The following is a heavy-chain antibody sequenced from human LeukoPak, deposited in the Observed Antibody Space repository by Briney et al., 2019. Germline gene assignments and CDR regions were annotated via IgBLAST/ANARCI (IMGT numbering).Heavy chain of an antibody. Sequence: SETLSLTCTVSGGSITSYYWSWIRQPPGKGLETIGYVYYSGSTNYNPSLKSRVTISVDTSKNQFSLKLRSVPAADTAVYYWASYYDILTGEHCFDFWGQGTLVTVSS. CDR3: ASYYDILTGEHCFDF. J-gene: IGHJ4*02. CDR1: GGSITSYY. D-gene: IGHD3-9*01. CDR2: VYYSGST. V-gene: IGHV4-59*08.